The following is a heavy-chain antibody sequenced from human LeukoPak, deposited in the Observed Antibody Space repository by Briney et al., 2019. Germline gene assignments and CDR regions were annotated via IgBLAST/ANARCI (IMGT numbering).Heavy chain of an antibody. V-gene: IGHV3-7*01. J-gene: IGHJ4*02. CDR2: IKQGGSEK. CDR1: GFTFSSYW. Sequence: PGGSLRLSCAASGFTFSSYWMSWVRQAPGKGLEWVANIKQGGSEKYYVDSVKGRFTISRDNAKNSLYLQMNSLRAEDTAVYYCARARYYYDSGGDYWGQGTLVTVSS. CDR3: ARARYYYDSGGDY. D-gene: IGHD3-22*01.